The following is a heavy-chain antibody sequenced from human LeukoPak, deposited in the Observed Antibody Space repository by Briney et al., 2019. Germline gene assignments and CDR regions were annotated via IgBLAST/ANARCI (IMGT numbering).Heavy chain of an antibody. D-gene: IGHD3-16*01. Sequence: GGSLRLSCAASGFTFSNFWMSWVRQAPGKGLEWVANIKQDGSERHYVDSVKGRFTISRDNSKNTLYLQMNSLRAEDTAVYYCASLYSSVDYWGQGTLVTVSS. J-gene: IGHJ4*02. CDR1: GFTFSNFW. CDR2: IKQDGSER. CDR3: ASLYSSVDY. V-gene: IGHV3-7*02.